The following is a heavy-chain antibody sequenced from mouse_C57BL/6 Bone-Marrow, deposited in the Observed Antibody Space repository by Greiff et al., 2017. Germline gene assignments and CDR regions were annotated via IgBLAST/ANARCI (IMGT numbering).Heavy chain of an antibody. CDR3: ARLPSIYDGYYDAY. CDR1: GFTFSDYG. V-gene: IGHV5-17*01. CDR2: ISSGSSTI. Sequence: EVQLVESGGGLVKPGGSLKLSCAASGFTFSDYGMHWVRQAPEKGLEWVAYISSGSSTIYYADTVKGRFTISRDNAKNTLFLQMTSLRSEDTAMYYCARLPSIYDGYYDAYWGQGTLVTVSA. J-gene: IGHJ3*01. D-gene: IGHD2-3*01.